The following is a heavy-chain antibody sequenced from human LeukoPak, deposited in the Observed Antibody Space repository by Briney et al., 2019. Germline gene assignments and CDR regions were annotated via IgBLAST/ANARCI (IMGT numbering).Heavy chain of an antibody. CDR1: GFTFSSYS. V-gene: IGHV3-21*01. D-gene: IGHD3-9*01. CDR2: ISSSSSYI. Sequence: PGGSLRLSCAASGFTFSSYSMNWVRQAPGKGLEWVSFISSSSSYIYYADSMKGRFTISRDNAKNSLYLQMNSLRAEDTAVYYCVGDRWLQSDYYMDAWGKGTTVTVSS. J-gene: IGHJ6*03. CDR3: VGDRWLQSDYYMDA.